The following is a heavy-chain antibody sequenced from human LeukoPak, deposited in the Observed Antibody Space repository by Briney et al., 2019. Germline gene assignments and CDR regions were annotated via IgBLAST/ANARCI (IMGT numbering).Heavy chain of an antibody. V-gene: IGHV3-48*03. CDR3: AKVGIVVAGDFYDY. J-gene: IGHJ4*02. Sequence: GGSLRLSCAASGFTFSSYEMNWVRQAPGKGLEWVSYISSSGSTIYYADSVKGRFTISRDNSKNTLYLQMNSLRAEDTATYYCAKVGIVVAGDFYDYWGQGTLVTVSS. CDR2: ISSSGSTI. CDR1: GFTFSSYE. D-gene: IGHD3-22*01.